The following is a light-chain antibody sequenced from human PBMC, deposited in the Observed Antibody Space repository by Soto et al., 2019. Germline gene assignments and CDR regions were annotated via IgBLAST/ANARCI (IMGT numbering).Light chain of an antibody. CDR3: QQYHKWPLT. V-gene: IGKV3D-15*01. Sequence: EIVMTQSPATLSVSPGERATLSCRASQSFTSNLAWYQQKPGQAPRLLIYGASTRATDIPARFSGSESGTEFTLTISSLQSEDFAVYYCQQYHKWPLTFGGGTKVEIK. CDR2: GAS. J-gene: IGKJ4*01. CDR1: QSFTSN.